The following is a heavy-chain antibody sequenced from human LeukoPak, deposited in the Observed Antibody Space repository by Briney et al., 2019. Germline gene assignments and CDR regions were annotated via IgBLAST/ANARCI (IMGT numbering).Heavy chain of an antibody. Sequence: HTGGSLRLSCAASGFTFSSYWMHWVRHAPGKGLVWVSRINSDGSSTSYADSVKGRFTISRDNAKNTLYLQMNSLRAEDTAVYYCARLGRIAVAGYDYWGQGTLVTVSS. J-gene: IGHJ4*02. CDR2: INSDGSST. CDR1: GFTFSSYW. V-gene: IGHV3-74*01. CDR3: ARLGRIAVAGYDY. D-gene: IGHD6-19*01.